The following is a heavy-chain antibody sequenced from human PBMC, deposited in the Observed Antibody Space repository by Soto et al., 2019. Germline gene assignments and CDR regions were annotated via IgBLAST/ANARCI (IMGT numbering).Heavy chain of an antibody. CDR1: GFTFSDYS. Sequence: EVQLVESGGGLVSPGGSLRLSCAASGFTFSDYSMNWVRQAPGKGLEWVSSISTWSSYIYYEDSVKGRFTTSRDDAKNSLYLQMVSLRSEDTAIYYCVRDHPGDPDLWSGYLNPGYFQHWGQGTLVTVSS. CDR3: VRDHPGDPDLWSGYLNPGYFQH. D-gene: IGHD3-3*01. V-gene: IGHV3-21*02. CDR2: ISTWSSYI. J-gene: IGHJ1*01.